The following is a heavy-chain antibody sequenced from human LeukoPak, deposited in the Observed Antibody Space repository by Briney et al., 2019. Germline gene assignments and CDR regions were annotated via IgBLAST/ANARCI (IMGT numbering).Heavy chain of an antibody. CDR1: GFTFSSYW. Sequence: GGSLRLSCAASGFTFSSYWMSWVRQAPGKGLEWVANIKHDGSEKYYVDSVKGRFTISRDNAKNSLYLQMNSLRAEDTAVYYCARLDRPIWFGESTIDYWGQGTLVTVSS. V-gene: IGHV3-7*01. CDR3: ARLDRPIWFGESTIDY. D-gene: IGHD3-10*01. J-gene: IGHJ4*02. CDR2: IKHDGSEK.